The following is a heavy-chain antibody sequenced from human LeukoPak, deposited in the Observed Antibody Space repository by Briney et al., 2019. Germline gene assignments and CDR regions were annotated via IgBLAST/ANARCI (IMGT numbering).Heavy chain of an antibody. Sequence: AGGSLRLSCVGSGFTFDDYTMHWVRQVPGKGLEWVSFISWDGGTTDYADSVKGRFTISRDNSKNSLHLQMNSLRTEDTALYYCAKEVQGSDLLAGYYRYFDHWGQGTLVTVSS. J-gene: IGHJ4*02. CDR1: GFTFDDYT. D-gene: IGHD3-9*01. V-gene: IGHV3-43*01. CDR3: AKEVQGSDLLAGYYRYFDH. CDR2: ISWDGGTT.